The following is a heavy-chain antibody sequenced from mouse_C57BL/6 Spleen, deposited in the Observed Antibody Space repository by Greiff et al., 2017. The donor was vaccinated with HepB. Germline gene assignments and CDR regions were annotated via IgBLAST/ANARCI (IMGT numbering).Heavy chain of an antibody. J-gene: IGHJ4*01. V-gene: IGHV2-5*01. CDR1: GFSFTSYG. CDR2: IWRGGST. CDR3: AKENYYGSSSYAMDY. D-gene: IGHD1-1*01. Sequence: VQLQEPGPGLVQPSQSLSITCTVSGFSFTSYGVHWVRQSPGKGLEWLGVIWRGGSTDYNAAFMSRLSITKDNSKSQVFFKMNSLQADDTAIYYGAKENYYGSSSYAMDYWGQGTSVTVSS.